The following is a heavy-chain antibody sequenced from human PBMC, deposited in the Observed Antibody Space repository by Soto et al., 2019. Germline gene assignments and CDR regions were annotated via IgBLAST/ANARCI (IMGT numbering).Heavy chain of an antibody. CDR2: AAYTGST. CDR3: SRDKHAGFTHYFDY. CDR1: GGSITSYH. Sequence: LSLTCVVSGGSITSYHWSWIRQYRGRGLGWIAYAAYTGSTNYNRSLKSRDTISMDTSKNQLSIKLTSMTATDRAVYYCSRDKHAGFTHYFDYWGQGTLVTVSS. V-gene: IGHV4-59*01. D-gene: IGHD2-21*01. J-gene: IGHJ4*02.